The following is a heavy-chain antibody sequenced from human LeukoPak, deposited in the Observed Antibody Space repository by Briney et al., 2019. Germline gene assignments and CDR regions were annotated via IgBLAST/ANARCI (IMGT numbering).Heavy chain of an antibody. CDR1: GGSFSGYY. CDR2: INHSGST. Sequence: SETLSLTCAVYGGSFSGYYWSWIRQPPGKGLEWIGEINHSGSTNYNPSLKSRVTISVDTSKNQFTLKLSSVTAADTAVYYCARDPNYGSGGVLYGMDVWGQGTTVTVSS. CDR3: ARDPNYGSGGVLYGMDV. J-gene: IGHJ6*02. D-gene: IGHD3-10*01. V-gene: IGHV4-34*01.